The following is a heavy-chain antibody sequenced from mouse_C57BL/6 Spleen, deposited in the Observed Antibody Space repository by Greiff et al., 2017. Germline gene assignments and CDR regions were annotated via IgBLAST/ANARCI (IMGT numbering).Heavy chain of an antibody. V-gene: IGHV5-16*01. Sequence: EVQLVESEGGLVQPGSSMKLSCTASGFTFSDYYMAWVRQVPEKGLEWVANINYDGSSTYYLDSLKSRFIISRDNAKNILYLQMSSLKSEDTATYYCASLSNYWFAYWGQGTLVTVSA. D-gene: IGHD2-5*01. J-gene: IGHJ3*01. CDR2: INYDGSST. CDR3: ASLSNYWFAY. CDR1: GFTFSDYY.